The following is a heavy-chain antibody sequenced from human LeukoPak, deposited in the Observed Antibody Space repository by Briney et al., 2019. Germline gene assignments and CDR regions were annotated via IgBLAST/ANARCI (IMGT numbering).Heavy chain of an antibody. CDR1: GFTFSSYS. Sequence: GGSLRLSCAASGFTFSSYSMNWVRQAPGKGLEWVSSISSSSSYIYYADSVKGRFTISRDNAKNSLYLQMNSLRAEDTAVYYCARDGLGKYYYYGMDVWGQGTTVTVSS. CDR3: ARDGLGKYYYYGMDV. CDR2: ISSSSSYI. J-gene: IGHJ6*02. D-gene: IGHD3-10*01. V-gene: IGHV3-21*01.